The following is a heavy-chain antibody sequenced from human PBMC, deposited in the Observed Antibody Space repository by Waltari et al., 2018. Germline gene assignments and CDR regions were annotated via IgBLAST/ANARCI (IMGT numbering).Heavy chain of an antibody. D-gene: IGHD6-13*01. Sequence: EVQLVESGGGVVRPGGSLRLSCAASGFTFDDYGMSWVRQAPGKGLEWVSDINWNGGSSGYADSVTGRFTISRDSAKTSLYLQMNSLRAEDTALYYCATVPGIATSGNDGIDIWGQGTMVTVSS. CDR3: ATVPGIATSGNDGIDI. CDR1: GFTFDDYG. J-gene: IGHJ3*02. V-gene: IGHV3-20*04. CDR2: INWNGGSS.